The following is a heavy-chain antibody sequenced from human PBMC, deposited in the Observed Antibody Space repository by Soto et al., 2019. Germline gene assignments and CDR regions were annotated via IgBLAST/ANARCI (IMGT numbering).Heavy chain of an antibody. J-gene: IGHJ5*02. Sequence: QVQLQESGPGLVKPSETLSLTCTVSGDSVASYYWSWIRQPAGQGLQWIGRICASGSNNCGAGREANTYGPSLKSRVTMSVDTSKNQFSLKLSSVTAADTAIYYCAKGAGPPWFDPWGQGTLVTVSS. CDR3: AKGAGPPWFDP. V-gene: IGHV4-4*07. CDR2: ICASGSN. CDR1: GDSVASYY.